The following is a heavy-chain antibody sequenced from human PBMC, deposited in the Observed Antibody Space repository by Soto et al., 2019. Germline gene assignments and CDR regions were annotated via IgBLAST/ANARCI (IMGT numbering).Heavy chain of an antibody. D-gene: IGHD6-13*01. CDR1: GFTFSSYA. J-gene: IGHJ4*02. CDR2: ISSDGGYT. Sequence: EVQLVESGEGLVQPGGSLRLSCAASGFTFSSYAMHWVRQAPGKRLEYVSSISSDGGYTHYADSVKGRFTISRDNSKNTLYLQVGSLRAEDMAVYYGARRAAGTEIYFDYWGQGTLVTVSS. CDR3: ARRAAGTEIYFDY. V-gene: IGHV3-64*02.